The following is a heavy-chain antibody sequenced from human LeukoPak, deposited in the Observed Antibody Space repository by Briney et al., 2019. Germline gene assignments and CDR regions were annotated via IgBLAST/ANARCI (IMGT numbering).Heavy chain of an antibody. CDR1: GGSISSYY. CDR3: ARADSSGWFDY. J-gene: IGHJ4*02. CDR2: IYYSGST. V-gene: IGHV4-59*01. Sequence: SETLSLTCTVSGGSISSYYWSWIRQPTGKGLEWIGYIYYSGSTNYNPSLKSRVTISVDTSKNQFSLKLSSVTAADTAVYYCARADSSGWFDYWGQGTLVTVSS. D-gene: IGHD6-19*01.